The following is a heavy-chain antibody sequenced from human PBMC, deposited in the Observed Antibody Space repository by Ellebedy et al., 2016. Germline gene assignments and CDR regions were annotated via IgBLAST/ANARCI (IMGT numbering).Heavy chain of an antibody. Sequence: SQTLSLTCAISGDSVSSNSAAWNWIRQSPSRGLEWLGRTYYRSKWFYDYAVSVRSRITINPDTSKNQFSLPLNSVTPEETAVYYCAREVLGLAVTVVLNGRFDNWGQGTLVTVSS. D-gene: IGHD3-22*01. CDR2: TYYRSKWFY. CDR1: GDSVSSNSAA. CDR3: AREVLGLAVTVVLNGRFDN. J-gene: IGHJ4*02. V-gene: IGHV6-1*01.